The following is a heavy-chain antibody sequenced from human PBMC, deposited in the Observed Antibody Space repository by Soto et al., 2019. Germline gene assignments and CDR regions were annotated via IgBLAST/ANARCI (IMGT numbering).Heavy chain of an antibody. V-gene: IGHV3-21*04. D-gene: IGHD3-22*01. CDR3: ARDLGYYDSSGYFDY. CDR2: ISSSSSYI. Sequence: LRLSCAASGFTFSSYSMNWVRQAPWKGLEWVSSISSSSSYIYYADSVKGRFTISRDNAKNSLYLQMNSLRAEDTAVYYCARDLGYYDSSGYFDYWGQGTLVTVYS. J-gene: IGHJ4*02. CDR1: GFTFSSYS.